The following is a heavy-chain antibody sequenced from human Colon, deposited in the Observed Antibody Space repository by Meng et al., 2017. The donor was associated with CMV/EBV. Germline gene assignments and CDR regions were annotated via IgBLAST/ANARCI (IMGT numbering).Heavy chain of an antibody. Sequence: GGSLRLSCAVSGFTFSNFWMHWVRQGPGQGLVWLSRINNDGSTTTYADSVTGRFTMSRDNAKNPVYQQMNSLSAEDTGVYYCARAPPYSVSPPDYWGQGTPVTVSS. V-gene: IGHV3-74*01. CDR3: ARAPPYSVSPPDY. J-gene: IGHJ4*02. CDR2: INNDGSTT. D-gene: IGHD1-26*01. CDR1: GFTFSNFW.